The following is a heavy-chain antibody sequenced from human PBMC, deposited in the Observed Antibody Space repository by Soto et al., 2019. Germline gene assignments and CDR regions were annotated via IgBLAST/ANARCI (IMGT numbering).Heavy chain of an antibody. Sequence: GASVKVSCKASGYTFTSYGINWVRQAPGRGLEWMGWINPSNGNTKYSQQFQGRVVIDRDTSASTAYMELSSLRPEDTAVYYCARGGYFDSSNYLAYWGLGTLVTVSS. CDR2: INPSNGNT. CDR1: GYTFTSYG. V-gene: IGHV1-3*01. J-gene: IGHJ4*02. CDR3: ARGGYFDSSNYLAY. D-gene: IGHD3-22*01.